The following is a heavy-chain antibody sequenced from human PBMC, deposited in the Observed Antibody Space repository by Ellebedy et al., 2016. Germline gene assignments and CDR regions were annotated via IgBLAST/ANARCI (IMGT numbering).Heavy chain of an antibody. Sequence: SETLSLTXAVSAYSISRGVYWALIRHARGGRVEWRVGLYYGVITNYNPSLRSRFTISVDTSKNQFSLKLTSVTAAETAIYYCARDRGPYRSFYSWGQGTLLTVSS. CDR2: LYYGVIT. D-gene: IGHD4-11*01. CDR3: ARDRGPYRSFYS. J-gene: IGHJ4*02. V-gene: IGHV4-38-2*02. CDR1: AYSISRGVY.